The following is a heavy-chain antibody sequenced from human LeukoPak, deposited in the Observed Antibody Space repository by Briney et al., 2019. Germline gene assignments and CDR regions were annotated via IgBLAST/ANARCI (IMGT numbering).Heavy chain of an antibody. CDR1: GNTLTELS. J-gene: IGHJ3*02. V-gene: IGHV1-24*01. CDR2: FDPEDGET. D-gene: IGHD2-21*01. CDR3: ARVLGDVIGGGAFDI. Sequence: ASVKVSCKVSGNTLTELSMHWVRQAPGKGLEWMGGFDPEDGETIYAQKFQGRVTMTRDTSISTAYMELSRLRSDDTAVYYCARVLGDVIGGGAFDIWGQGTMVTVSS.